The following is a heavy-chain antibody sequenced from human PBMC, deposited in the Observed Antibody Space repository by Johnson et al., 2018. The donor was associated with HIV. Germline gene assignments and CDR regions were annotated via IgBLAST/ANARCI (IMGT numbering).Heavy chain of an antibody. Sequence: VQLVESGGGLIQPGGSLRLSCAASGFTFNTYAMSWVRQAPGKGLEWVSSISGSGGNTFYADSVRGRFTISRDNSQNTLYLQMKTLRAEDTAVYYCAREGAWEVRPGAFDIWGQGTTVTVSS. V-gene: IGHV3-23*04. CDR1: GFTFNTYA. D-gene: IGHD1-26*01. CDR2: ISGSGGNT. CDR3: AREGAWEVRPGAFDI. J-gene: IGHJ3*02.